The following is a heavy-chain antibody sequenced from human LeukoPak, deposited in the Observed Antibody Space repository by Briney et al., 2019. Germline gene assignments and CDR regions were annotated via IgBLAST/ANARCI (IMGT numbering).Heavy chain of an antibody. CDR1: GFTFSSYA. J-gene: IGHJ5*02. Sequence: GGSLRLSCAASGFTFSSYAMHWVRQAPGKGLEWVAVISYDGSDKYYADSVKGRFTISRDNSKNTLYLQMNSLRAEDTAVYYCARDPSNTSGWKTWFDTWGRGTLVTVSS. D-gene: IGHD6-19*01. CDR2: ISYDGSDK. CDR3: ARDPSNTSGWKTWFDT. V-gene: IGHV3-30-3*01.